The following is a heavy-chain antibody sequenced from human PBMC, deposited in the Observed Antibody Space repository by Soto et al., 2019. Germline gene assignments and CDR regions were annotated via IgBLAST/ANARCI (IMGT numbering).Heavy chain of an antibody. CDR3: SRGERQQQRYY. CDR1: GDYIRSDKW. J-gene: IGHJ4*02. CDR2: VHQSGNS. D-gene: IGHD6-25*01. Sequence: SEPLSLTCAVSGDYIRSDKWWSWVRQPPGKGLEWIGEVHQSGNSNYNPSLKSRVNISVNKQKNQFSLNLSSVTDADTAFYYCSRGERQQQRYYWGQGTLVTVSS. V-gene: IGHV4-4*02.